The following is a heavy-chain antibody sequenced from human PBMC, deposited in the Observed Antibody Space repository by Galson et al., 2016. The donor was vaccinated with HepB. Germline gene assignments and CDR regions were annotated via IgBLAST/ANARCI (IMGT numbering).Heavy chain of an antibody. CDR3: ARDLTMVTTGWFDP. J-gene: IGHJ5*02. CDR2: IYYSGST. D-gene: IGHD5-18*01. V-gene: IGHV4-59*01. Sequence: ETLSLTCTVSGGSMSTYYWSWIRQPPGKGLGWIGYIYYSGSTNYSPSLKSRVTISVDTSKNQFSLKLSSVTAADTAVYYCARDLTMVTTGWFDPWGQGTLVTVSS. CDR1: GGSMSTYY.